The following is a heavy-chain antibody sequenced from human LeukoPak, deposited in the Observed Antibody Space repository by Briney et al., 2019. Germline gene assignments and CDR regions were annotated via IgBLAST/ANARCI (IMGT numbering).Heavy chain of an antibody. CDR3: ASGPGRWELRHYFDY. D-gene: IGHD1-26*01. V-gene: IGHV4-34*01. Sequence: SETLSLTCAVYGGSFSGYYWSWIRQPPGKGLEWIGEINHSGSTNYNPSLKSRVTISVDTSKNQFSLKLSSVTAADTAVYYCASGPGRWELRHYFDYWGQGTLVTVSS. CDR1: GGSFSGYY. CDR2: INHSGST. J-gene: IGHJ4*02.